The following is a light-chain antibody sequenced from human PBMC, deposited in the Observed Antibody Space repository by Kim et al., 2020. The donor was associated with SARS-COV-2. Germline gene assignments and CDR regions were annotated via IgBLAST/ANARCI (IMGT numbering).Light chain of an antibody. CDR2: AAA. CDR3: QQANTFPLT. CDR1: QGVYGW. J-gene: IGKJ4*01. V-gene: IGKV1-12*01. Sequence: ASVGDRVTINCRASQGVYGWLAWYQQKPGKAPNLLIYAAATLQSGVPSRFSGSGSGTDFALTINSLQPEDSATYYCQQANTFPLTFGGGTKVDIK.